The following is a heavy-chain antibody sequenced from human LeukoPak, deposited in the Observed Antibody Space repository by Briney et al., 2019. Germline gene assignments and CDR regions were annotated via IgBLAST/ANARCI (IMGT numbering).Heavy chain of an antibody. V-gene: IGHV4-30-2*01. CDR2: IYHSGST. Sequence: PSETLSLTCAVSGGSISSGGYSWSWIRQPPGKGLEWIGYIYHSGSTYYNPSLKSRVTISVDRSKNQFSLKLSSVTAADTAVYYCARGGGGYYDSSGHPFDYWGRGTLVTVSS. D-gene: IGHD3-22*01. CDR3: ARGGGGYYDSSGHPFDY. J-gene: IGHJ4*02. CDR1: GGSISSGGYS.